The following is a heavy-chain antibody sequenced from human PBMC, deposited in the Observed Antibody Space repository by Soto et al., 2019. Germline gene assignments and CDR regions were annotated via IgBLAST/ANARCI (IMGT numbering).Heavy chain of an antibody. Sequence: SQTLSLTCAISGDSVSSNSATWNWIRQSPSRGLEWLGRTYFRSKWYSDYEVSVRSRITINPDTSKNQFSLQLNSVTPEDTAVYYCARELGRAFDIWGQGTMVTVS. V-gene: IGHV6-1*01. D-gene: IGHD7-27*01. CDR1: GDSVSSNSAT. CDR3: ARELGRAFDI. CDR2: TYFRSKWYS. J-gene: IGHJ3*02.